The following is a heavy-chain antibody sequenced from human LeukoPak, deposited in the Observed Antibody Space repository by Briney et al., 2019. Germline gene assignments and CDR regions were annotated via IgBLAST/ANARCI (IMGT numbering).Heavy chain of an antibody. CDR3: ARPTKGTAAQGYDY. D-gene: IGHD6-6*01. Sequence: SETLSLTCTVSGGSISSSYYWVWIRQPPGRGLEWIGSIYYSGSTYYNPSLKSRVTISVDTSKNQFSLKVISVTAADTAVYYCARPTKGTAAQGYDYWGQGILVTVAS. CDR1: GGSISSSYY. CDR2: IYYSGST. J-gene: IGHJ4*02. V-gene: IGHV4-39*01.